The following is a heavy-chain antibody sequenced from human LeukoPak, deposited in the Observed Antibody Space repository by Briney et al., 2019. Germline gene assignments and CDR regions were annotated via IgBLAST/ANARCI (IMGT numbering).Heavy chain of an antibody. CDR1: GGTFSSYA. J-gene: IGHJ4*02. V-gene: IGHV1-69*04. CDR3: ARDLYVWNYDY. Sequence: SVKVSCKASGGTFSSYAISWVRQAPGQGLEWMGRIIPILGIANYAQKFQGRVTMTRDTSTSTVYMELSSLRSEDTAVYYCARDLYVWNYDYWGQGTLVTVSS. D-gene: IGHD1-7*01. CDR2: IIPILGIA.